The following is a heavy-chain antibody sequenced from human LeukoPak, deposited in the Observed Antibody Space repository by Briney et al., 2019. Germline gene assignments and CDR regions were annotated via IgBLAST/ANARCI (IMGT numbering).Heavy chain of an antibody. V-gene: IGHV3-30*04. Sequence: GGSLRLSCAASGFTFSSYAMHWVRQAPGKGLEWVAVISYDGSNKYYADSVKGRFTISRDNAKNSLYLQMNSLRAEDTAVYYCARDLDVEMATINPVGYWGQGTLVTVSS. D-gene: IGHD5-24*01. CDR2: ISYDGSNK. J-gene: IGHJ4*02. CDR1: GFTFSSYA. CDR3: ARDLDVEMATINPVGY.